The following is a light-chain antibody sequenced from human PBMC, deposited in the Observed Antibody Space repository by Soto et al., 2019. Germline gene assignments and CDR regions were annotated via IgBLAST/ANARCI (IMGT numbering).Light chain of an antibody. CDR3: SSYAVTNIFV. J-gene: IGLJ1*01. Sequence: QSALTQPPSVSGSPGQSVTISCTGTSSDFGSYNRVSWYQRPPGTGPKLMIYEVSNRPSGVPDRFSGSKSGNTASLTISGLQAEDEAEYYCSSYAVTNIFVFGTGTKVTVL. CDR1: SSDFGSYNR. V-gene: IGLV2-18*02. CDR2: EVS.